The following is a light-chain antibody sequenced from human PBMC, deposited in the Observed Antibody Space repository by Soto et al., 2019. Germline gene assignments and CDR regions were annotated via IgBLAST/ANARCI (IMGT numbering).Light chain of an antibody. Sequence: QSALTQPASVSGSPGQSITISCTGTSSDVGAYNYVSWYQQHPGNAPKLMIYEVSNRPSGVPDRFSGSKSGNTASLTISGLQAEDEAEYYCNSYTSSNTRVFGGGTKLTVL. V-gene: IGLV2-14*01. J-gene: IGLJ3*02. CDR3: NSYTSSNTRV. CDR2: EVS. CDR1: SSDVGAYNY.